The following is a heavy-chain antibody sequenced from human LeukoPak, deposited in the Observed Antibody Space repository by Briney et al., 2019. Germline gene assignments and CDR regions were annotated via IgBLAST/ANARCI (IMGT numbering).Heavy chain of an antibody. CDR2: IIPIFGTA. CDR3: ARGDGELGWFDP. J-gene: IGHJ5*02. V-gene: IGHV1-69*01. CDR1: GGTSSSYA. D-gene: IGHD3-10*01. Sequence: SVKVSCKASGGTSSSYAISWVRQAPGQGLEWMGGIIPIFGTANYAQKFQGRVTITADESTSTAYMELSSLRSEDTAVYYCARGDGELGWFDPWGQGTLVTVSS.